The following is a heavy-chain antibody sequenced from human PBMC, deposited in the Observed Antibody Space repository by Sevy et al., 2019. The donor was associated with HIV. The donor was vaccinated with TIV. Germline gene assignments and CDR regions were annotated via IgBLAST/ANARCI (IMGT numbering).Heavy chain of an antibody. D-gene: IGHD6-19*01. J-gene: IGHJ6*02. Sequence: GGSLRLSCAASGFTFSSYWMSWVRQAPGKGLEWVANIKQDGSEIYYVDSVKGRFTISRDNAKNSLYLQMNSLRAEDTAVYYCARDLDGYSSGWYEDYYYGMDVWGQGTTVTVSS. CDR1: GFTFSSYW. V-gene: IGHV3-7*01. CDR2: IKQDGSEI. CDR3: ARDLDGYSSGWYEDYYYGMDV.